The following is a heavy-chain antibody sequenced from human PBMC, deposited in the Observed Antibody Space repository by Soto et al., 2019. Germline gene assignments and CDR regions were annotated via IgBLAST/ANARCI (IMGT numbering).Heavy chain of an antibody. Sequence: GESLKISCKGSGYSFTSYWIGWVRQMPGKGLEWMGIIYPGDSDTRYSPSFQGQVTISADKSISTAYLQWSSLKASDTAMYYCARLYDSSGYYYAGNAFDIWGQGTMVTVSS. D-gene: IGHD3-22*01. CDR1: GYSFTSYW. CDR3: ARLYDSSGYYYAGNAFDI. CDR2: IYPGDSDT. V-gene: IGHV5-51*01. J-gene: IGHJ3*02.